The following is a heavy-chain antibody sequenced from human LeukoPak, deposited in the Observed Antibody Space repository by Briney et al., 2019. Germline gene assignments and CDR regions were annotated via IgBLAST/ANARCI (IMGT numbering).Heavy chain of an antibody. CDR1: GGSISGYY. Sequence: SETLSLTCTVSGGSISGYYWSWIRQPPGKGLEWIGFIYYSGSTNYNPSLKSRVTISVDTSKNLFSLKLSSVTTADTAVYYCARGYDTTGYFFDYWGQGTLVTVSS. CDR3: ARGYDTTGYFFDY. CDR2: IYYSGST. D-gene: IGHD3-22*01. J-gene: IGHJ4*02. V-gene: IGHV4-59*01.